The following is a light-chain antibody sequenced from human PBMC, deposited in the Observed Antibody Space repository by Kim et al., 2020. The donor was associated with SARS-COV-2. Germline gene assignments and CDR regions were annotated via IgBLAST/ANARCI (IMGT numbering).Light chain of an antibody. Sequence: SITISCTGTSSDIGGFNYVSWYQQHPGKAPKLMIYDVSKRPSGVSNRCSGSKSGNTASLTISGLQAEDEADYYCSSYTSSSTACVFGPGTKVTVL. V-gene: IGLV2-14*03. CDR2: DVS. CDR1: SSDIGGFNY. CDR3: SSYTSSSTACV. J-gene: IGLJ1*01.